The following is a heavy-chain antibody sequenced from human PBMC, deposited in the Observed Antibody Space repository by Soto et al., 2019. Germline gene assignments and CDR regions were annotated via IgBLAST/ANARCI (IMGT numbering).Heavy chain of an antibody. D-gene: IGHD2-2*01. CDR1: GYTFADSG. J-gene: IGHJ4*02. V-gene: IGHV1-18*01. CDR2: SSAYNGDT. CDR3: ARVRAAAFVPFHF. Sequence: QVQLVQSGGEVKKPGASVKVSCKASGYTFADSGISWVRQAPGQGLEWLGWSSAYNGDTEYAQKFQGRVTMTTDTSTSTAYMELRSLTSDDTAVYYCARVRAAAFVPFHFWGQGTLVNVSS.